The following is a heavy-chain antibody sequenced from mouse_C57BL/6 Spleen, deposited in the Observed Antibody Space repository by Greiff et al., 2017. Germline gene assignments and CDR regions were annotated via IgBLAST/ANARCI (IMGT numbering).Heavy chain of an antibody. CDR2: IDPSDSYT. J-gene: IGHJ2*01. V-gene: IGHV1-50*01. Sequence: QVQLQQPGAELVKPGASVKLSCKASGYTFTSYWMQWVKQRPGQGLEWIGEIDPSDSYTNYNQKFKGKATLTVDTSSSTAYMQLSSLTSEDSAVYYCARGDYINSGGYIDNCGEGATLSVSS. CDR1: GYTFTSYW. CDR3: ARGDYINSGGYIDN. D-gene: IGHD2-5*01.